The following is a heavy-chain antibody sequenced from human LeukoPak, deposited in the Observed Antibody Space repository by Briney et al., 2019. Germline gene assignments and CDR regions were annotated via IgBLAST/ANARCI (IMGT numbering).Heavy chain of an antibody. CDR1: GFTIINYA. CDR2: ISGMGDST. D-gene: IGHD3-10*01. CDR3: AKDRPGSVDY. Sequence: GGSLSLSCAASGFTIINYAMCWVRQAPGKGPEWVSFISGMGDSTYYADSVRGRFTISSDNSKNTRYLQMNSLRADDTAVYYCAKDRPGSVDYWGQGILVTVSS. J-gene: IGHJ4*02. V-gene: IGHV3-23*01.